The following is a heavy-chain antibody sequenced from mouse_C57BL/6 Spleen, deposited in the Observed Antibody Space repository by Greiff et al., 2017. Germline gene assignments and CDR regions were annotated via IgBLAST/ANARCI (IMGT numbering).Heavy chain of an antibody. J-gene: IGHJ2*01. V-gene: IGHV5-12*01. CDR2: ISNGGGST. Sequence: EVKLEESGGGLVQPGGSLKLSCAASGFTFSDYYMYWVRQTPEKRLEWVAYISNGGGSTYYPDTVKGRFTISRDNAKNTLYLQMSRLKSEDTAMYYCARRDVAFDYWGQGTTLTVSS. CDR3: ARRDVAFDY. D-gene: IGHD3-3*01. CDR1: GFTFSDYY.